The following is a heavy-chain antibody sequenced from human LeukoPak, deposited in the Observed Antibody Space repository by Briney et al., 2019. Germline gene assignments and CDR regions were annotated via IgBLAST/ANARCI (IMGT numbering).Heavy chain of an antibody. V-gene: IGHV3-23*01. Sequence: GSLRLSCATSGFTFSTYSMSWVRQAPGKGLEWVSAISGSAASTYHADSVKGRFTISRDNSKNTLYLQMNSLRAEDTAVYYCASENFWSGYRGYYYYYMDVWGKGTTVTVSS. CDR2: ISGSAAST. CDR3: ASENFWSGYRGYYYYYMDV. D-gene: IGHD3-3*01. CDR1: GFTFSTYS. J-gene: IGHJ6*03.